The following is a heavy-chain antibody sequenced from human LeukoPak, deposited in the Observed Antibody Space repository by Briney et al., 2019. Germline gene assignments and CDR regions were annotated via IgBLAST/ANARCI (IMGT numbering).Heavy chain of an antibody. CDR2: ISSSSSYI. Sequence: GGSLRLSCAASGFTFSSYSMNWVRQAPGKGLEWVSSISSSSSYIYYAGSVKGRFTISRDNAKNSLYLQMNSLRAEDTAVYYCARVVVVPAAMGYGMDVWGKGTTVTVSS. J-gene: IGHJ6*04. D-gene: IGHD2-2*01. V-gene: IGHV3-21*01. CDR1: GFTFSSYS. CDR3: ARVVVVPAAMGYGMDV.